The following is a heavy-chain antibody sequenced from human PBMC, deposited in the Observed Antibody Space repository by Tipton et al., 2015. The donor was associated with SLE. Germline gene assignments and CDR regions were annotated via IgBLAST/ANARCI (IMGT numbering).Heavy chain of an antibody. D-gene: IGHD1-26*01. V-gene: IGHV4-34*01. CDR3: ARDQGGR. J-gene: IGHJ4*02. CDR2: INHSGST. Sequence: TLSLTCTVFGGSFSGYYWTWIRQSPGKGLEWIGEINHSGSTKYNPSLKSRVTISVDTSKNQFSLNLTSVTAADTAVYYCARDQGGRWGQGTLVTVSS. CDR1: GGSFSGYY.